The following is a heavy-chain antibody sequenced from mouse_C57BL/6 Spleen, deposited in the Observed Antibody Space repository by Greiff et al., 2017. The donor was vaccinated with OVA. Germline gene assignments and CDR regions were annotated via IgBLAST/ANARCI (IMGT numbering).Heavy chain of an antibody. CDR1: GFTFSNYW. V-gene: IGHV6-3*01. CDR2: IRLKSDNYAT. Sequence: EVKVEESGGGLVQPGGSMKLSCVASGFTFSNYWMNWVRQSPEKGLEWVAQIRLKSDNYATHYAESVKGRFTISRDDSKSSVYLQMNNLRAEDTGIYYCTGGDGYSNWYFDVWGTGTTVTVSS. J-gene: IGHJ1*03. CDR3: TGGDGYSNWYFDV. D-gene: IGHD2-3*01.